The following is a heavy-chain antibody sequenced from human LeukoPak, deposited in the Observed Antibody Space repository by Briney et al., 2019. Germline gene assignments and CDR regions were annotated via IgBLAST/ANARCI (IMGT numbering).Heavy chain of an antibody. CDR1: GGSISSSSYY. V-gene: IGHV4-39*01. J-gene: IGHJ6*02. D-gene: IGHD1-14*01. CDR2: IYYSGST. Sequence: SETLSLTCTVSGGSISSSSYYWGWIRQPPGKGLEWIGRIYYSGSTYYNPSLKRRVTISVDTSKNQFSLKLSSVTAADTAVDYCARLGDNWNHDGYGMDVWGQGTTVTVSS. CDR3: ARLGDNWNHDGYGMDV.